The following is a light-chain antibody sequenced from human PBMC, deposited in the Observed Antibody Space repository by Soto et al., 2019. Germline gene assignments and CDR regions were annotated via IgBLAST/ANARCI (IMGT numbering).Light chain of an antibody. J-gene: IGKJ1*01. CDR1: QSVSSSY. Sequence: IVLTHSPGTLSFSPGEIATLSFRASQSVSSSYLALYQHKPGQAPRLLIYGASSGATGIPDRFTGSGSGTDFTLTISRLEPEDFAVFYCHQYGSSPQTFGQGTKVDIK. V-gene: IGKV3-20*01. CDR2: GAS. CDR3: HQYGSSPQT.